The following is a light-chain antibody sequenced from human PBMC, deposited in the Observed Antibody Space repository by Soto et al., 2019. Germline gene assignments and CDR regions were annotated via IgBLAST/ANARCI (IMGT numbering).Light chain of an antibody. V-gene: IGLV2-14*01. CDR2: GVT. CDR1: SSDVGTYEY. J-gene: IGLJ1*01. CDR3: SSYTSTNTLEV. Sequence: QSVLAQPASVSGSPGQSVTISCTGTSSDVGTYEYVSWYRQHPGKAPKLMIYGVTNRPSGVSNRFSGSKSGYTASLTISGLQAEDEADYYCSSYTSTNTLEVFGTGTKVTV.